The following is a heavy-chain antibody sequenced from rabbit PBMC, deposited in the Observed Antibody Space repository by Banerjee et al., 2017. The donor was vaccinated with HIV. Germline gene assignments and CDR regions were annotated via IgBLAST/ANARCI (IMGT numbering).Heavy chain of an antibody. Sequence: QSLEESGGDLVKPGASLTLTCTASGFSFSTSYYMCWVRQAPGKGLEWIGCIYTGSGNTWSASCAKGRFPISKTTTTVTLHMTSLTAADTAAYFCARADRSDSDAYNLWGQGTLVPVS. CDR2: IYTGSGNT. CDR3: ARADRSDSDAYNL. CDR1: GFSFSTSYY. V-gene: IGHV1S40*01. J-gene: IGHJ4*01. D-gene: IGHD6-1*01.